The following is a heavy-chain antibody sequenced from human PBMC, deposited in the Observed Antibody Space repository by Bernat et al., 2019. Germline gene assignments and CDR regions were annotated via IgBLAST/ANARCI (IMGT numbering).Heavy chain of an antibody. CDR2: IIPIFGTA. Sequence: QVQLVQSGAEVKKPGSSVKVSCKASGGTFSSYAISWVRQAPGQGLEWMGGIIPIFGTANYAQKFQGRVTITADESTSTAYMELSSLRSEDTAGDYCATRYYDFWSGYYTDAFDIWGQGTMVTVSS. CDR3: ATRYYDFWSGYYTDAFDI. CDR1: GGTFSSYA. J-gene: IGHJ3*02. V-gene: IGHV1-69*01. D-gene: IGHD3-3*01.